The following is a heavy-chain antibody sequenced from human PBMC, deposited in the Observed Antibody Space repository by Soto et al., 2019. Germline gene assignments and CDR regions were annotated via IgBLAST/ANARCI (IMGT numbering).Heavy chain of an antibody. D-gene: IGHD1-26*01. V-gene: IGHV3-23*01. J-gene: IGHJ4*02. CDR1: GFTFSNFA. CDR3: ARIRLGSYDLKYFDY. CDR2: ISGSGDDT. Sequence: QLLESGGGFVQPGGSLRLSCVASGFTFSNFAMAWVRQAPGEGLEWVSAISGSGDDTFYADSMKGRFTISRDNSKDTLYLQINSLRAEDTAVYYCARIRLGSYDLKYFDYWGQGTLVTVSS.